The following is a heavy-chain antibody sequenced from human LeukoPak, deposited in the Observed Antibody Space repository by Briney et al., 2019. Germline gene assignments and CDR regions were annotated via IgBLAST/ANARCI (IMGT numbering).Heavy chain of an antibody. D-gene: IGHD3-22*01. V-gene: IGHV4-34*01. Sequence: SETLSLTCAVYGGSFSGYYWSWIRQPPGKGLEWIGEINHSGSTNYNPSLKSRVTISVDTSKNQFSLKLSSVTAADTAVYYCARGPRNYYDSSGYYRPNYYYYYGMDVWGQGTTVTVSS. CDR3: ARGPRNYYDSSGYYRPNYYYYYGMDV. CDR2: INHSGST. J-gene: IGHJ6*02. CDR1: GGSFSGYY.